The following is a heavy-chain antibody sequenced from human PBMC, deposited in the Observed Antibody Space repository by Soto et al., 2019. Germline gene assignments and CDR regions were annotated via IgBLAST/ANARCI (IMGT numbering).Heavy chain of an antibody. J-gene: IGHJ6*02. CDR3: ARERVVGGSGMDV. CDR1: GFTFSSYG. Sequence: GGSLRLSCAASGFTFSSYGMHWVRQAPGKGLEWVAVIWYDGSNKYYADSVKGRFTISRDNSKNTLYMQMNSLRAEDTAVYYCARERVVGGSGMDVWGQGTTVTVYS. CDR2: IWYDGSNK. D-gene: IGHD2-2*01. V-gene: IGHV3-33*01.